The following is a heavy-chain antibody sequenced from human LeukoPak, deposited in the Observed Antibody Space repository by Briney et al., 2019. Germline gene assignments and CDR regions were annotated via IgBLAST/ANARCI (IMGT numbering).Heavy chain of an antibody. CDR1: GGSISSHY. V-gene: IGHV4-59*08. CDR2: IYYSGSS. CDR3: ARADFSGWYYFDY. J-gene: IGHJ4*02. D-gene: IGHD6-19*01. Sequence: SETLSLTCTVSGGSISSHYWSWIRQSPGKGLEWIGYIYYSGSSNYNPSLKSRVTMSVDTPRNQFSLKLSSVTAADTAVYYCARADFSGWYYFDYWGQGTLVTVSS.